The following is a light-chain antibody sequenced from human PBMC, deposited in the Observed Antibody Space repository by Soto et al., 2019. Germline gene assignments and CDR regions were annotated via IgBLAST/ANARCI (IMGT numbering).Light chain of an antibody. V-gene: IGKV3-20*01. CDR3: QQYGSSPPLT. CDR2: GAS. CDR1: QSVSSSY. J-gene: IGKJ4*01. Sequence: EIVLTQSPGTLSLSPGERATLSCRASQSVSSSYLAWYQQKPDQAPRLLIYGASSRATGIPDRFSGSGSVTDFTLTISRLEPEDFAVYYCQQYGSSPPLTFGGGTKVEIK.